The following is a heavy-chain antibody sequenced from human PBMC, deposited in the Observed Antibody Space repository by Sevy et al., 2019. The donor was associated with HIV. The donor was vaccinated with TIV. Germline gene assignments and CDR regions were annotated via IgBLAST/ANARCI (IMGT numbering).Heavy chain of an antibody. V-gene: IGHV3-30*02. CDR1: RFIFNDYG. CDR3: AKNTAAAGGGGFDY. J-gene: IGHJ4*02. CDR2: IQYDGNDK. D-gene: IGHD2-8*02. Sequence: GGSLRLSCAASRFIFNDYGMHWVRQAPGKVLEWVAFIQYDGNDKHYADSMRGRFTISRDNSKNMLFLQLNSLRSEDTAMYYCAKNTAAAGGGGFDYWGQGTLVTVSS.